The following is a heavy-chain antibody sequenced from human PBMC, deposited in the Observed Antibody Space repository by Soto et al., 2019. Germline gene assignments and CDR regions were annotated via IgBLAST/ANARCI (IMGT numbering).Heavy chain of an antibody. Sequence: ASVKVSCKSSGYTFTTYDINWVRQVPGQGLEWIGWMNPYSGKTGYAQKFRDRVTMTRNASISTAHMELSSLISEDTAVYYCARDQEVAALDYWGQGTLVTVSS. V-gene: IGHV1-8*01. CDR3: ARDQEVAALDY. CDR1: GYTFTTYD. CDR2: MNPYSGKT. J-gene: IGHJ4*02. D-gene: IGHD2-15*01.